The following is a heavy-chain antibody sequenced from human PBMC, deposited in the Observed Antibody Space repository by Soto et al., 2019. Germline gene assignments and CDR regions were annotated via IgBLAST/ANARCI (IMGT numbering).Heavy chain of an antibody. V-gene: IGHV2-5*01. J-gene: IGHJ4*02. CDR1: GLSLNSNGVG. CDR3: AHRRARNNIAAFDF. D-gene: IGHD1-20*01. CDR2: IYWNDDK. Sequence: QITLKESGPTLVNPTQTLTLTCTLSGLSLNSNGVGVGWIRQPPGEALEWLGIIYWNDDKHYSPSLKSRLTITKDTSKSQVVLTMTDMDPVDTATYYCAHRRARNNIAAFDFWGQGTLVTVSS.